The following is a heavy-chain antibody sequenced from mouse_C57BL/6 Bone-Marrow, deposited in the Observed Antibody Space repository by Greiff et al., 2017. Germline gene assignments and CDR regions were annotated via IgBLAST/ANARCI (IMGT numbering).Heavy chain of an antibody. D-gene: IGHD4-1*01. J-gene: IGHJ3*01. CDR3: SWLTGTFWFAY. CDR1: GFTFSDAW. Sequence: EVMLVESGGGLVQPGGSMKLSCAASGFTFSDAWMDWVRQSPGKGLEWVAEIRNKANNHATYYAESGKGRFTIARDDSKSSVSLQMNIFSAEDAGIYVCSWLTGTFWFAYGGQGTLVTVSA. V-gene: IGHV6-6*01. CDR2: IRNKANNHAT.